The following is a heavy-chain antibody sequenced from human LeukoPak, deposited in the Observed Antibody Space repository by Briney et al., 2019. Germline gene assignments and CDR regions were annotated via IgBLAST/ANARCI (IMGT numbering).Heavy chain of an antibody. J-gene: IGHJ6*02. D-gene: IGHD5-18*01. V-gene: IGHV3-23*01. CDR1: GFTFSSYA. CDR2: ISGSGGST. CDR3: AKEARTAMVHYYYYGMDV. Sequence: GGSLRLSCAASGFTFSSYAMSWVRQAPGKGLEWVSGISGSGGSTDYADSVKGRFTISRDNSKNTLYLQMSSLRAEDTAVYYCAKEARTAMVHYYYYGMDVWGQGTTVTVSS.